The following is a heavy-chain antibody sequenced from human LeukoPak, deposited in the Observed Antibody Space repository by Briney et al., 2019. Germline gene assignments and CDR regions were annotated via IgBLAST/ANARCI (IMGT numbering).Heavy chain of an antibody. CDR2: IYYSGST. V-gene: IGHV4-59*01. Sequence: SETLSLTCTVSGGSISSYYWSWIQQPPGKGLEWIGYIYYSGSTNYNPSLKSRVTISVDTSKNQFSLKLSSVTAADTAVYYCARTGVLLWFGELNTAFDIWGQGTMVTVSS. D-gene: IGHD3-10*01. CDR3: ARTGVLLWFGELNTAFDI. CDR1: GGSISSYY. J-gene: IGHJ3*02.